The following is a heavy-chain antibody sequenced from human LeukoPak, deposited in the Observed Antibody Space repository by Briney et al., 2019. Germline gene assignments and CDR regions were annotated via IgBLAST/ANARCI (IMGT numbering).Heavy chain of an antibody. CDR2: ISGSGGST. CDR1: GFTFSSYA. Sequence: GGSLRLSCAASGFTFSSYAMSWVRQAPGKGLEWVSAISGSGGSTYYADSVKGRFTISRDNAKNSLYLQMNSLRAEDTAVYYCARTPRRAAGQNWFDPWGQGTLVTVSS. V-gene: IGHV3-23*01. CDR3: ARTPRRAAGQNWFDP. J-gene: IGHJ5*02. D-gene: IGHD6-13*01.